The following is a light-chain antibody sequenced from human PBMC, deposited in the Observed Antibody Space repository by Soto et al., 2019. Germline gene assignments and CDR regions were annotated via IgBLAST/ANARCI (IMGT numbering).Light chain of an antibody. CDR3: QQSYSTPLT. V-gene: IGKV1-39*01. J-gene: IGKJ4*01. Sequence: DIQMTQSPSSLSASVGDRVTITCRASQSISRYLHWYQVKPGKAPKLLIYAASSLQSGVPSRFSGSGSGTDFTLTISSVQPEDFATYFCQQSYSTPLTFGGGTKVEIK. CDR2: AAS. CDR1: QSISRY.